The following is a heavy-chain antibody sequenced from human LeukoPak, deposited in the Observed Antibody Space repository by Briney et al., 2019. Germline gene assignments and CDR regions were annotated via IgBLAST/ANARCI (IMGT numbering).Heavy chain of an antibody. CDR1: GFTYSNYA. CDR2: ISFDGNNK. D-gene: IGHD5-12*01. V-gene: IGHV3-30*04. Sequence: GGSLRLSCTSSGFTYSNYAMHWARQAPGKGLEWMTVISFDGNNKYYEDSVKGRFTISRDNSKNTLYLQMNSLRAEDTAVYYCARTFWDKSNGYDYYFDYWGQKSLVTVSS. CDR3: ARTFWDKSNGYDYYFDY. J-gene: IGHJ4*02.